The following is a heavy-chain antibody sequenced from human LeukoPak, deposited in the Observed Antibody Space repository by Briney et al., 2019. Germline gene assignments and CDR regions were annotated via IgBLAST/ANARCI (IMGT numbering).Heavy chain of an antibody. CDR2: IIPIFGRA. D-gene: IGHD1-26*01. CDR1: GGTFISYA. V-gene: IGHV1-69*05. J-gene: IGHJ4*02. Sequence: SVKVSCKASGGTFISYAISWVRQAHGQGLEWMGGIIPIFGRANYAQKFQGRVTITTDESTSTAYMELSSLRSEDTAVYYCARVLGGIVGATGLDYWGQGTLVTVSS. CDR3: ARVLGGIVGATGLDY.